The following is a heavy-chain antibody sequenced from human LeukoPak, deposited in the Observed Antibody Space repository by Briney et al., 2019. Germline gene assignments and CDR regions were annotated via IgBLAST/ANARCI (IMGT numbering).Heavy chain of an antibody. CDR1: GFTFSSYA. V-gene: IGHV3-30*04. CDR2: ISYDGSNK. Sequence: GGSLRLSCAASGFTFSSYAMHWVRQAPGKGLEWVAVISYDGSNKYYADSVKGRFTISRDNSKNTLYLQMNSLRAEDTAVYYCARGDYYGSGSYYIPDYWGQGTLVTVSS. J-gene: IGHJ4*02. CDR3: ARGDYYGSGSYYIPDY. D-gene: IGHD3-10*01.